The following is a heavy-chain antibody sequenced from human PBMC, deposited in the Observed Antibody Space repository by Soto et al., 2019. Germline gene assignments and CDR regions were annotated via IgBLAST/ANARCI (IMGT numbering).Heavy chain of an antibody. Sequence: ASLKVSCKASGYTFTSYAMHWVRQAPGQRLERMGWISAYNGNTNYAQKLQGRVTMTTDTSTSTAYMELRSLRSDDTAVYYCARGDYGDYIDYWRQGTLVTVSS. CDR2: ISAYNGNT. CDR3: ARGDYGDYIDY. J-gene: IGHJ4*02. V-gene: IGHV1-18*01. D-gene: IGHD4-17*01. CDR1: GYTFTSYA.